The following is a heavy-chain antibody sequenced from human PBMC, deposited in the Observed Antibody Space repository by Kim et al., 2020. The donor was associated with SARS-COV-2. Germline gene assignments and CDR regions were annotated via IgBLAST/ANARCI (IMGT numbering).Heavy chain of an antibody. CDR3: AREVGATSSYYYGMDV. CDR2: IKRKAEGGTL. CDR1: GFSFSNAW. V-gene: IGHV3-15*01. D-gene: IGHD1-26*01. Sequence: GGSLRLSCAASGFSFSNAWMSWVRQAPGKGLEWVGRIKRKAEGGTLDYAASVKGRISISSDDSKNTLYLQVDSLKTEDTAVYYCAREVGATSSYYYGMDVWGQGTTVTVSS. J-gene: IGHJ6*02.